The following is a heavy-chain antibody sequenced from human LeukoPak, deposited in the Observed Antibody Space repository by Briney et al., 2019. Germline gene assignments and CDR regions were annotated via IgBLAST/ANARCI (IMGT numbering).Heavy chain of an antibody. CDR3: ARGLQQQQILGDYYYGMDV. J-gene: IGHJ6*02. D-gene: IGHD6-13*01. V-gene: IGHV3-53*01. CDR2: IYSGGST. CDR1: GFTVSSNY. Sequence: GGSLRLSCAASGFTVSSNYMSWVRQAPGKGLEWVSVIYSGGSTYFADSVKGRFTISRDNSNNTLYLQMNNLRTEDTAVYYCARGLQQQQILGDYYYGMDVWGQGTTVTVSS.